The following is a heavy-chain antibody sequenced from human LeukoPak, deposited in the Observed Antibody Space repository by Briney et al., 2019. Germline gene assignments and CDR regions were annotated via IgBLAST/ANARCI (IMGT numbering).Heavy chain of an antibody. CDR1: GYTFTSYG. D-gene: IGHD6-13*01. CDR3: ARANAAAGTPDAFDI. J-gene: IGHJ3*02. Sequence: GASVKVSCKASGYTFTSYGISWVRQAPGQGLEWMGWISAYNGNTNYAQKLQGRVTMTTDTSTSTAYMELRSLRSDDTAVYYCARANAAAGTPDAFDIWGQGTMVTVSS. V-gene: IGHV1-18*01. CDR2: ISAYNGNT.